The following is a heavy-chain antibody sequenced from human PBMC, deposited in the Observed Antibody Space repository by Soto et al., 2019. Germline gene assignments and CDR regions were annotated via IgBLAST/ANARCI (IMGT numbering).Heavy chain of an antibody. CDR1: GFNFSNHW. Sequence: VHLVESGGGLVQPGGSLRLSCAASGFNFSNHWMHWVRQRPGEGLVWVSRITSDGKSKAYAESVKGRFATSRDNAKNTLYLQMNGLTAEDTAVYYCARESGDWPLNWFDPWGQGTLVTVSS. V-gene: IGHV3-74*01. CDR2: ITSDGKSK. J-gene: IGHJ5*02. CDR3: ARESGDWPLNWFDP. D-gene: IGHD2-21*02.